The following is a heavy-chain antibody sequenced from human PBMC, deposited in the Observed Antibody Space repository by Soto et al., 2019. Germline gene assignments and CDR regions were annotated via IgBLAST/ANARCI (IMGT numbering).Heavy chain of an antibody. CDR2: ISYDGSNK. V-gene: IGHV3-30-3*01. J-gene: IGHJ4*02. CDR3: ARDRGSNGYRKYYFDY. CDR1: GFTFSSYA. Sequence: QVQLVESGGGVVQPGRSLRLSCAASGFTFSSYAMHWVRQAPGKGLEWVAVISYDGSNKYYADSVKGRFTISRDNSKNPLYLQMNSLRAEDTAVYYCARDRGSNGYRKYYFDYWGQGTLVTVSS. D-gene: IGHD3-16*01.